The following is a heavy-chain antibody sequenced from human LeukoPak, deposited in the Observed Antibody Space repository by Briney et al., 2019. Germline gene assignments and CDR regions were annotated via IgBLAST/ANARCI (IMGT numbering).Heavy chain of an antibody. J-gene: IGHJ4*02. CDR1: GGTFSSYA. Sequence: ASVKVSCKASGGTFSSYAISWVRQAPGQGLEWMGGIIPIFGTANYAQKFQGRVTITADESTSTAHMELSSLRSEDTAVYYCARVDSSGYYFDYWGQGTLVTVSS. CDR2: IIPIFGTA. D-gene: IGHD3-22*01. CDR3: ARVDSSGYYFDY. V-gene: IGHV1-69*01.